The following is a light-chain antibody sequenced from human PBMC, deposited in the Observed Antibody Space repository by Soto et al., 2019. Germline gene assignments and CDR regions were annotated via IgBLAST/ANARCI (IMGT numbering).Light chain of an antibody. CDR2: EVT. CDR1: RSKVGGYNY. CDR3: SSYAASNNFYFV. Sequence: QSVLTQPASLSGSPGQSITISCTGTRSKVGGYNYVYWHQQYPGKAPKLMIYEVTKRPSGVPDCFSGSKSGNTASLTVSGLQAEDEADYYCSSYAASNNFYFVFGGGTKVTVL. J-gene: IGLJ3*02. V-gene: IGLV2-8*01.